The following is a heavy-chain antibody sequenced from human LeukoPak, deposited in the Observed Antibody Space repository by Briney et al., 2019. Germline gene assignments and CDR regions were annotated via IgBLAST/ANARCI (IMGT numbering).Heavy chain of an antibody. CDR2: ISGSGGST. J-gene: IGHJ4*02. CDR1: GFTFSSYA. V-gene: IGHV3-23*01. D-gene: IGHD1-26*01. Sequence: GGSLRLSCAASGFTFSSYAVSWVRQAPGKGLEWVSAISGSGGSTYYADSVKGRFTISRDNSKNTLYLQMNSLRAEDTAVYYCARDERSTPHYFDYWGQGTLVTVSS. CDR3: ARDERSTPHYFDY.